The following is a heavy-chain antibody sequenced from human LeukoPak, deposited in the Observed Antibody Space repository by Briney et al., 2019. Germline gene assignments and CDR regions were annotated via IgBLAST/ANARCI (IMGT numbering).Heavy chain of an antibody. CDR3: ARVVPVGAFDI. D-gene: IGHD2-15*01. CDR1: GYTFTGYY. Sequence: ASVKVSCKASGYTFTGYYIHWVRQAPGQGLEWMGWINPNSGGTNYAQKFQGWVTMTRDTSISTAYMELSRLRSDDTAVYYCARVVPVGAFDIWGQGTMDTVSS. V-gene: IGHV1-2*04. J-gene: IGHJ3*02. CDR2: INPNSGGT.